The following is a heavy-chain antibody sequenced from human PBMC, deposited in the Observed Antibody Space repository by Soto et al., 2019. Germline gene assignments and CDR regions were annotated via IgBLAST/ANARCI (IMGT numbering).Heavy chain of an antibody. CDR2: ISAYNGNT. Sequence: GASVKVSCKASGYTFTNYCISWVRQAPGQGVEWMGWISAYNGNTNYAQKLQGRVTMTTDTSTNTAYMELRSLRSDDTAVYYCARRYSYGTIDYWGQGTLVTVSS. V-gene: IGHV1-18*01. D-gene: IGHD5-18*01. J-gene: IGHJ4*02. CDR3: ARRYSYGTIDY. CDR1: GYTFTNYC.